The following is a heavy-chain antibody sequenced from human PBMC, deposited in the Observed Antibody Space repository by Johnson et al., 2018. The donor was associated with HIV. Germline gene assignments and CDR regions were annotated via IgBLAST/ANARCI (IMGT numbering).Heavy chain of an antibody. CDR1: GFTFDDYA. CDR3: ARDPDI. CDR2: IYSAGST. Sequence: VQLVESGGGLVQPGRSLRLSCAASGFTFDDYAMHWVRQAPGKGLEWVSVIYSAGSTYYADSVKGRFTISRDNSKNTLYLQMNSLRAEDTAVYYCARDPDIWGQGTMVTVSS. J-gene: IGHJ3*02. V-gene: IGHV3-66*02.